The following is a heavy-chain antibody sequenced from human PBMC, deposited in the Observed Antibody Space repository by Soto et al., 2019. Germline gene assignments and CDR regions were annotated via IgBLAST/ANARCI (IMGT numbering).Heavy chain of an antibody. CDR1: GYTFTGYF. J-gene: IGHJ6*02. D-gene: IGHD2-2*01. Sequence: ASVKVSCKASGYTFTGYFMHWLRQSPGQGLEWMGWINPNSGATKYAQKFQGRVTLSRDTSISTAYMELSRLRSDDTAVYYCARARDQDIVVVPAAIGRMDVWGQGTTVTVSS. V-gene: IGHV1-2*02. CDR3: ARARDQDIVVVPAAIGRMDV. CDR2: INPNSGAT.